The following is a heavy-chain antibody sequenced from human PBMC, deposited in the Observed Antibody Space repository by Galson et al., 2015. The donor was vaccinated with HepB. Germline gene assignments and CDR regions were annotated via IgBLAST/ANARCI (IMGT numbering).Heavy chain of an antibody. CDR2: ISSDGSNK. J-gene: IGHJ4*02. V-gene: IGHV3-30*04. Sequence: SLRLSCAASGFTFSSYAMHWVRQAPGKGLEWVTIISSDGSNKYYADSVKGRFTISRDNPKNTLYLQMNSLRAEDTAVYYCARGVRHIVMVTALDNWGQGTLVTVSS. CDR3: ARGVRHIVMVTALDN. D-gene: IGHD2-21*02. CDR1: GFTFSSYA.